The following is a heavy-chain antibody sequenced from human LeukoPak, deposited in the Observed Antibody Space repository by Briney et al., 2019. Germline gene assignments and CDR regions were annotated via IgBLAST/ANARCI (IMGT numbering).Heavy chain of an antibody. CDR1: GGSISSSSYY. Sequence: SETLSLTCTVSGGSISSSSYYWGWIRQPPGKGLEWIGSIYYSGSTYYNPSLKSRVTISVDTSKNQFSLKLSSVTAADTAVYYCARDRGYSYGHGYYYYGMDVWGQGTTVTVSS. J-gene: IGHJ6*02. D-gene: IGHD5-18*01. V-gene: IGHV4-39*07. CDR3: ARDRGYSYGHGYYYYGMDV. CDR2: IYYSGST.